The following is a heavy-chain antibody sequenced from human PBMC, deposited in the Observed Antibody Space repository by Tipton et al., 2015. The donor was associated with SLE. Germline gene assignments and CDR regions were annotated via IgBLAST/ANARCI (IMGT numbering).Heavy chain of an antibody. J-gene: IGHJ3*02. CDR1: GGSVSSGSFC. V-gene: IGHV4-39*07. CDR3: ARKNWVLHDAFDI. Sequence: TLSLTCIVFGGSVSSGSFCWSWIRQPPGKGLEWIGEINHSGSTNYNPSLKSRVTISVDTSKNQFSLKLSSVTAADTAVYYCARKNWVLHDAFDIWGQGTMVTVSS. CDR2: INHSGST. D-gene: IGHD2/OR15-2a*01.